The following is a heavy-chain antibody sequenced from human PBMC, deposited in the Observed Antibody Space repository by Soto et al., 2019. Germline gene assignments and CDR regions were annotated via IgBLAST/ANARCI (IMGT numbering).Heavy chain of an antibody. CDR3: ARLWFGEYYYYGMEV. J-gene: IGHJ6*02. Sequence: PSETLSLTCTVSGGSISSSSYYWGWIRQPPGKGLEWIGSIYYSGSTYYNPSLKSRVTISVDTSKNQFSLKLSSVTAADTAVYYCARLWFGEYYYYGMEVWGQGTTVTVSS. D-gene: IGHD3-10*01. CDR1: GGSISSSSYY. V-gene: IGHV4-39*01. CDR2: IYYSGST.